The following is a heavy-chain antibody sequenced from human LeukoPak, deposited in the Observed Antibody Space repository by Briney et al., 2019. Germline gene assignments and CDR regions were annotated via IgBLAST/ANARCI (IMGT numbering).Heavy chain of an antibody. CDR3: ARVTCSIFDY. Sequence: PSETLSLTCAVYGGSFSGYYWSWIRQPPGKGLEWIANLYHSGSTYYNPSLKSRVTISVDTSKNQFSLKLSSVTAADTAVYYCARVTCSIFDYWGQGTLVTVSS. J-gene: IGHJ4*02. V-gene: IGHV4-34*01. CDR1: GGSFSGYY. D-gene: IGHD3-10*02. CDR2: LYHSGST.